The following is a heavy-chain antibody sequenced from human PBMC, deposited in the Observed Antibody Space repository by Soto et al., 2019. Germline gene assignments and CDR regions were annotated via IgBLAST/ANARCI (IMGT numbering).Heavy chain of an antibody. V-gene: IGHV1-18*01. CDR3: AKAYGGNHDAFDI. CDR2: ISAYNGNT. CDR1: GYTFTSYG. D-gene: IGHD4-17*01. J-gene: IGHJ3*02. Sequence: ASVKVSCKAPGYTFTSYGISWVRQAPGQGLEWMGWISAYNGNTNYAQKLQGRVTMTTDTSTGTAYMELRSLRSDDTAVYYCAKAYGGNHDAFDIWGQGTMVTVS.